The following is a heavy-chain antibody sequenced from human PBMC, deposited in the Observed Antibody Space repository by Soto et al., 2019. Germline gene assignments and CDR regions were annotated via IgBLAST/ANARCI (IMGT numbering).Heavy chain of an antibody. CDR3: ARGSFSSSSSWFDP. CDR1: GGSISSGGYY. CDR2: IYYSGRT. Sequence: SETLSLTCTVSGGSISSGGYYWSWIRQHPGKGLEWIGYIYYSGRTYYNPSLHSRVSIAVDTTENQFSLKLTSVTAADTSVYYCARGSFSSSSSWFDPWGRVPPVTFSS. V-gene: IGHV4-31*03. D-gene: IGHD6-6*01. J-gene: IGHJ5*02.